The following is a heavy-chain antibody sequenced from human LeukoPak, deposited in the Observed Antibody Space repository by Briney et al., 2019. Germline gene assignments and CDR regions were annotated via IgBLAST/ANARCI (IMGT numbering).Heavy chain of an antibody. V-gene: IGHV4-59*08. J-gene: IGHJ4*02. CDR2: IYYSGST. CDR3: ARHGPYTSGTYSFDY. Sequence: SETLSLTCIVSGASISSYYWSWIRQPPGKGLEWIGYIYYSGSTNYNPSLKSRLTISVDTSKNQFSLKLSSVTAADAALYYCARHGPYTSGTYSFDYWGQGARSPSPQ. D-gene: IGHD3-10*01. CDR1: GASISSYY.